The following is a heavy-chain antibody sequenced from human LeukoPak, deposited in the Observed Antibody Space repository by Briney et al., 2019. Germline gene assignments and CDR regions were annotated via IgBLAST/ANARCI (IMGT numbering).Heavy chain of an antibody. CDR2: ISGSGGST. Sequence: GGSLRLSCAASGFTVSFNHMGWVRQAPGKGLEWVSAISGSGGSTYYADSVKGRFTISRDNSKNTLYLQMNSLRAEDTAVYYCAKDSPPGDYERGGQGTLVTVSS. J-gene: IGHJ4*02. CDR3: AKDSPPGDYER. D-gene: IGHD4-17*01. V-gene: IGHV3-23*01. CDR1: GFTVSFNH.